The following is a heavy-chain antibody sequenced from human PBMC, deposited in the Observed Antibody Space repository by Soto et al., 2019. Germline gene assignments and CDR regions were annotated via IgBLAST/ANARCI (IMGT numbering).Heavy chain of an antibody. J-gene: IGHJ5*02. D-gene: IGHD6-6*01. V-gene: IGHV4-34*01. CDR2: INHSGST. CDR1: GGSFSGYY. CDR3: ARGRDSSSSHWFDP. Sequence: LSLTCAVYGGSFSGYYWSWIRQPPGKGLEWIGEINHSGSTNYNPSLKSRVTISVDTSKNQFSLKLSSVTAADTAVYYCARGRDSSSSHWFDPWGQGTLVTVSS.